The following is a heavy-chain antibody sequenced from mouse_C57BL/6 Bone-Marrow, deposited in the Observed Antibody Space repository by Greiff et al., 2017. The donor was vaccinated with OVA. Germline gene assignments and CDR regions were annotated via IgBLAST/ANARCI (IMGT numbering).Heavy chain of an antibody. D-gene: IGHD1-1*01. Sequence: QVQLQQPGAELVKPGASVKLSCKASGYTFTSYWMQWVKQRPGQGLEWIGEIDPSDSYTNYNQKFKGKATLTVDTSSSTAYMQLSSLTSEDSAVYYCARYHGSSYGYFDYWGQGTTLTVSS. V-gene: IGHV1-50*01. J-gene: IGHJ2*01. CDR3: ARYHGSSYGYFDY. CDR2: IDPSDSYT. CDR1: GYTFTSYW.